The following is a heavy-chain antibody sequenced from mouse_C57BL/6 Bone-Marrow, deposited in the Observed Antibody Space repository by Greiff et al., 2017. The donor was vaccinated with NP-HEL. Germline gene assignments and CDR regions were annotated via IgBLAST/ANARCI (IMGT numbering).Heavy chain of an antibody. J-gene: IGHJ4*01. CDR2: ISSGGDYI. CDR1: GFTFSSYA. V-gene: IGHV5-9-1*02. D-gene: IGHD1-1*01. CDR3: TSHYGSSPYYYAMDY. Sequence: EVQLVESGEGLVKPGGSLKLSCAASGFTFSSYAMSWVRQTPEKRLEWVAYISSGGDYIYYADTVKGRFTISRDNARNTLYLQMSSLKSEDTAMYYCTSHYGSSPYYYAMDYWGQGTSVTVSS.